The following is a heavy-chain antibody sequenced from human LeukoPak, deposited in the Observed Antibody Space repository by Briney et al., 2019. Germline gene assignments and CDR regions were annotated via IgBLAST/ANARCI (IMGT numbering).Heavy chain of an antibody. CDR2: INHRGST. CDR1: GGSFSGYY. CDR3: ARGRGYYGSGSYQGGEYFQH. Sequence: NPSETLSLTCAVYGGSFSGYYWSWLRQPPGKGLEWLGEINHRGSTNYNPSLKSRVTISVDTSRNQFSLKLSSVTAADTAVYYCARGRGYYGSGSYQGGEYFQHWGQGTLVTVSS. J-gene: IGHJ1*01. D-gene: IGHD3-10*01. V-gene: IGHV4-34*01.